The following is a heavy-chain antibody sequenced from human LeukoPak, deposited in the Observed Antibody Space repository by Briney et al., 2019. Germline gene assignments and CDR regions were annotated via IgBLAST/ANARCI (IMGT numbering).Heavy chain of an antibody. CDR2: ISSSSSYI. D-gene: IGHD5-12*01. Sequence: GGSLRLSXTASGFTFGDYAMSWFRQAPGKGLEWVSSISSSSSYIYYADSVKGRFTISRDNAKNSLYLQMGSLRAEDTAVYYCARDSRGYHQLSDYWGQGTLVTVSS. J-gene: IGHJ4*02. V-gene: IGHV3-21*01. CDR1: GFTFGDYA. CDR3: ARDSRGYHQLSDY.